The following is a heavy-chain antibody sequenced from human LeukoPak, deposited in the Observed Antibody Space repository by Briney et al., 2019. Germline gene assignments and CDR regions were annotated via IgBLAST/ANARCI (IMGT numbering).Heavy chain of an antibody. CDR1: GFPFGSYA. D-gene: IGHD3-10*01. CDR2: ISGSGGST. CDR3: AKDLWFGDLNYMDV. J-gene: IGHJ6*03. Sequence: GGSLRLSCAASGFPFGSYAMNWVRQAPGKGLEWVSGISGSGGSTYHADSVKGRFTISRDDSKKMLFLQMNSLRVEDTAVYYCAKDLWFGDLNYMDVWGKGTTVTVSS. V-gene: IGHV3-23*01.